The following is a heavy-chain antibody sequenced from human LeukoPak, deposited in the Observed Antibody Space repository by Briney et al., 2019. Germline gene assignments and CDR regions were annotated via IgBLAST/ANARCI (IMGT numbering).Heavy chain of an antibody. D-gene: IGHD5-18*01. CDR1: GFTFSSYG. J-gene: IGHJ4*02. CDR3: AKGDFTHRGIQLWLAYFDY. CDR2: ISYDGSNK. V-gene: IGHV3-30*18. Sequence: GRSLRLSCAAPGFTFSSYGMHWVRQAPGKGLEWVAVISYDGSNKYYADSVKGRFTISRDNSKNTLYLQMNSLRAEDTAVYYCAKGDFTHRGIQLWLAYFDYWGQGTLVTVSS.